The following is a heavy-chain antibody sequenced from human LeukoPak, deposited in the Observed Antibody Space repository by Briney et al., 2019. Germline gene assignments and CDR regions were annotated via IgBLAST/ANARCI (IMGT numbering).Heavy chain of an antibody. J-gene: IGHJ4*02. CDR3: ARAVPPNLEWFYY. Sequence: GASVKVSCKASGYTFTSYGISWVRQTPGQGLEWMGWITPYNGNTNYAQKLQGRVTMTTDTSTSTAYMELRSLRSDDTAVYYCARAVPPNLEWFYYWGQGTLVTVSS. V-gene: IGHV1-18*01. CDR1: GYTFTSYG. CDR2: ITPYNGNT. D-gene: IGHD3-3*01.